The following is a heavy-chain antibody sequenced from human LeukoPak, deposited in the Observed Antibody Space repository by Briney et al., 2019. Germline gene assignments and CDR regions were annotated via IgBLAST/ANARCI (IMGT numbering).Heavy chain of an antibody. CDR2: IYSSGST. CDR1: GGSISSYY. D-gene: IGHD5-24*01. V-gene: IGHV4-59*01. Sequence: SETLSLTCTVSGGSISSYYWSWIRQPPGKGLEWIGYIYSSGSTNSNPSLKSRVTISVDTSKNQFSLKLSSVTAADTAVYYCARVGRYGYNLEYFDYWGQGTLVTVSS. J-gene: IGHJ4*02. CDR3: ARVGRYGYNLEYFDY.